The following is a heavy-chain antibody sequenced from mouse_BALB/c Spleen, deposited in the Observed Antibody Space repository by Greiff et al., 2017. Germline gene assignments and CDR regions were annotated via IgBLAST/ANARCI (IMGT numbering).Heavy chain of an antibody. Sequence: VHVKQSGPELVKPGASVKISCKASGYSFTGYYMHWVKQSHVKSLEWIGRINPYNGATSYNQNFKDKASLTVDKSSSTAYMELHSLTSEDSAVYYCARSDYYGSSWYFDVWGAGTTVTVSS. CDR2: INPYNGAT. D-gene: IGHD1-1*01. J-gene: IGHJ1*01. CDR3: ARSDYYGSSWYFDV. CDR1: GYSFTGYY. V-gene: IGHV1-31*01.